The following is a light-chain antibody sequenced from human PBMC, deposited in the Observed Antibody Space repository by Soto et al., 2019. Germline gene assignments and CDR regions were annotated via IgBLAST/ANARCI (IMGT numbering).Light chain of an antibody. CDR2: DVS. J-gene: IGLJ2*01. Sequence: QSALTQPASVSGSPGQSITISCTGTSSDVGGYNYVSWYQQHPGKAPKLMIYDVSNRPSGVSNRFSGSKSGNTASLTISGLQGEDEDDYYYCSYTSSSTTGVFGGGTKLTVL. CDR3: CSYTSSSTTGV. V-gene: IGLV2-14*01. CDR1: SSDVGGYNY.